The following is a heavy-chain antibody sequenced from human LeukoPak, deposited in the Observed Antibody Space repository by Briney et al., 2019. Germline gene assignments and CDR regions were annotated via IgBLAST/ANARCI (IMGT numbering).Heavy chain of an antibody. V-gene: IGHV1-2*02. Sequence: ASVKVSCKASGYTFTGDYMHWVRQAPGQGLEWMGWINPNSGGTNYAQKFQGRVTMTRDTSISTAYMGLSRLRSDDTAVYYCARAPIRDYDFWSGYFGYYYYMDVWGKGTTVTVSS. CDR3: ARAPIRDYDFWSGYFGYYYYMDV. CDR2: INPNSGGT. J-gene: IGHJ6*03. D-gene: IGHD3-3*01. CDR1: GYTFTGDY.